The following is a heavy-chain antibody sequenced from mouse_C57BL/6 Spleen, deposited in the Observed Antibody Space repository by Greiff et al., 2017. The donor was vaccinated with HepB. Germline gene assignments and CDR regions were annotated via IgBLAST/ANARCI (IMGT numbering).Heavy chain of an antibody. Sequence: VKLMESGAELVKPGASVKISCKASGYAFSSYWMNWVKQRPGKGLEWIGQIYPGDGDTNYNGKFKGKATLTADKSSSTAYMQLSSLTSEDSAVYFCAREGDYGSSTSGFAYWGQGTLVTVSA. CDR3: AREGDYGSSTSGFAY. CDR2: IYPGDGDT. CDR1: GYAFSSYW. J-gene: IGHJ3*01. D-gene: IGHD1-1*01. V-gene: IGHV1-80*01.